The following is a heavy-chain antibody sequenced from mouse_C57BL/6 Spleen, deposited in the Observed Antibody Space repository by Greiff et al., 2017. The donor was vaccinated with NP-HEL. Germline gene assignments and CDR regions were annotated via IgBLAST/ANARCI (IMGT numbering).Heavy chain of an antibody. J-gene: IGHJ4*01. D-gene: IGHD1-1*01. CDR1: GFTFSDYG. CDR2: ISSGSSTI. Sequence: EVKLVESGGGLVKPGGSLKLSCAASGFTFSDYGMHWVRQAPEKGLEWVAYISSGSSTIYYADTVKGRFPISRDNAKNTLFLQMTSLRSEDTAMYYCARTTVVATRAMDYWGQGTSVTVSS. V-gene: IGHV5-17*01. CDR3: ARTTVVATRAMDY.